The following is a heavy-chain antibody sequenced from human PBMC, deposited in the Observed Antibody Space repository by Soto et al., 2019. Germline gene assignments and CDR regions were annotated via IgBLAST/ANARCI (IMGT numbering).Heavy chain of an antibody. V-gene: IGHV3-53*01. J-gene: IGHJ4*02. CDR3: ATQPGGGGY. CDR2: IYSGGYT. D-gene: IGHD3-10*01. Sequence: EVQLVESGGGLIQPGGSLRLSCAVSGFTVSNNYMSWVRQAPGKGLEGVSVIYSGGYTAYGDSVKGRFTISRDNSKNTLILQKNSRGAADPAVFFWATQPGGGGYWGQGTLVTVSS. CDR1: GFTVSNNY.